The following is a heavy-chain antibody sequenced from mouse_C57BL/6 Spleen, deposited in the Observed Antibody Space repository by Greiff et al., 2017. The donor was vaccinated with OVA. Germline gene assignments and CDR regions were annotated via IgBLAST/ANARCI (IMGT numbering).Heavy chain of an antibody. Sequence: QVQLQQSGAELVKPGASVKLSCKASGYTFTEYTIHWVKQRSGQGLEWIGWFYPGSGSIKYNEKFKDKATLTADKSSSTVYMELSRLTSEDSAVYFCARHEERGTAQATYAMDYWGQGTSVTVSS. CDR1: GYTFTEYT. J-gene: IGHJ4*01. CDR2: FYPGSGSI. D-gene: IGHD3-2*02. V-gene: IGHV1-62-2*01. CDR3: ARHEERGTAQATYAMDY.